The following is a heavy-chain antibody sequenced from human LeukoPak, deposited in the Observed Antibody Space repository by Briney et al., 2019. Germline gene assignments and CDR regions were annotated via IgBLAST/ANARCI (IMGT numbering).Heavy chain of an antibody. D-gene: IGHD3-3*01. J-gene: IGHJ6*02. V-gene: IGHV4-59*01. CDR2: IYYSGST. Sequence: PSETLSLTCTVPGGSISSYYWSWIRQPPGKGLEWIGYIYYSGSTNYNPSLKSRVTISVDTSKNQYSLKLSSVTAADTAVYYCARVDDFCSGHYYYGMDVWGQGTTVTVSS. CDR3: ARVDDFCSGHYYYGMDV. CDR1: GGSISSYY.